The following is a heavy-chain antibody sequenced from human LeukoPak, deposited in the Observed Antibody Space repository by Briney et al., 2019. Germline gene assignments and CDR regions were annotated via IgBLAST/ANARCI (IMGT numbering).Heavy chain of an antibody. CDR3: TNQFVYSSSWLAPEGYMDV. CDR1: GFTFSGSA. J-gene: IGHJ6*03. CDR2: IRSKANSYAT. Sequence: GRSLRLSCAASGFTFSGSAMHWVRQASGKGLEWVGRIRSKANSYATAYAASVKGRFTISRDDSKNTAYLQMNSLKTEDTAVYYCTNQFVYSSSWLAPEGYMDVWGKGTTVTISS. D-gene: IGHD6-13*01. V-gene: IGHV3-73*01.